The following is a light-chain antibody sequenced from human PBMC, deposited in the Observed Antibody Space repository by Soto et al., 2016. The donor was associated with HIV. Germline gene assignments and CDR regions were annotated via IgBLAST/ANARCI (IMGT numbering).Light chain of an antibody. Sequence: YVLTQSPSVSVAPGKTAKITCGGQNVENRRVHWYQQKAGQAPVLVVYDDSERPSGIPDRFSGSKSENTATLTINRVEAGDEADYYCQVWDSDTDYVIFGGGTKVTVL. CDR3: QVWDSDTDYVI. CDR2: DDS. J-gene: IGLJ2*01. V-gene: IGLV3-21*03. CDR1: NVENRR.